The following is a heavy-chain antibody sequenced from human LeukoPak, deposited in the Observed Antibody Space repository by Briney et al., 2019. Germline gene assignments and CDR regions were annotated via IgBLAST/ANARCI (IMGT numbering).Heavy chain of an antibody. V-gene: IGHV3-30-3*01. Sequence: GGSLRLSCAASGFTFSSYAMHWVRQAPGKGLEWVAVISYDGSNTDHADSVKGRFSISRDNSKNTLYLQMNSLGVEDTAMYFCARDPLLGRERVRSSRIVEEPAANVHPNAFDIWGQGTMVTVSS. CDR2: ISYDGSNT. J-gene: IGHJ3*02. CDR3: ARDPLLGRERVRSSRIVEEPAANVHPNAFDI. CDR1: GFTFSSYA. D-gene: IGHD2-2*01.